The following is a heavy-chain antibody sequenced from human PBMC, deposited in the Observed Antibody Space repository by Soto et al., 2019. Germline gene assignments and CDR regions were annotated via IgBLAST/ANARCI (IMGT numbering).Heavy chain of an antibody. D-gene: IGHD5-12*01. CDR2: INAGNGNT. V-gene: IGHV1-3*01. Sequence: QVQLVQSGAEVKKPGASVKVSCKASGYTFTSYAMHWVRQAPGQRLEWMGWINAGNGNTKYSQKFQGRVTITRDTAASTAYRELSSLRSEDTAVYYCARDRGYRVFDYWGQGTLVTVSS. CDR3: ARDRGYRVFDY. CDR1: GYTFTSYA. J-gene: IGHJ4*02.